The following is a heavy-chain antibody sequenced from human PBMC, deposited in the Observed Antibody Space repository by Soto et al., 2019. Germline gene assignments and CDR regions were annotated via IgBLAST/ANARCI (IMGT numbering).Heavy chain of an antibody. J-gene: IGHJ5*02. D-gene: IGHD2-21*02. CDR3: ARESGDWPLNWFDP. Sequence: LXLSFAASGFNFSNHCVHWVRQRPAEGLVWVSRITSDGKSKAYAESVKGRFAISRDNAKNTLYLQMNGLTAEDTAVYYCARESGDWPLNWFDPWGQGTLVTVSS. CDR1: GFNFSNHC. V-gene: IGHV3-74*01. CDR2: ITSDGKSK.